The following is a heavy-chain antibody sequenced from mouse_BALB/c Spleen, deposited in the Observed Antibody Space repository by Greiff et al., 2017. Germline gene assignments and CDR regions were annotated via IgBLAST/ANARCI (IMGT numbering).Heavy chain of an antibody. CDR1: GFNIKDTY. CDR2: IDPANGNT. J-gene: IGHJ3*01. V-gene: IGHV14-3*02. Sequence: EVQLQESGAELVKPGASVKLSCTASGFNIKDTYMHWVKQRPEQGLEWIGRIDPANGNTKYDPKFQGKATITADTSSNTAYLQLSSLTSEDTAVYYCARGGLYGPPGFAYWGQGTLVTVSA. CDR3: ARGGLYGPPGFAY. D-gene: IGHD1-1*01.